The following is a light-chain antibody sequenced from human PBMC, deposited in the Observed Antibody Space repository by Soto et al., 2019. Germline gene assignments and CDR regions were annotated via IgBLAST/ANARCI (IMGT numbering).Light chain of an antibody. V-gene: IGKV1-33*01. CDR3: QQYDNLPPYT. CDR2: DAS. J-gene: IGKJ2*01. Sequence: DIQMTQSPSSVSASVGDRVTITCQASQDISNYLNWYQQKPGKAPKLLIYDASNLETGVPSRFSGSGSGTDFTFTISSLQPEDIATYYCQQYDNLPPYTFXQGTKADIK. CDR1: QDISNY.